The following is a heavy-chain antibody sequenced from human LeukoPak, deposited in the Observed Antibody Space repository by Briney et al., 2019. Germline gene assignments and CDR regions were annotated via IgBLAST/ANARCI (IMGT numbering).Heavy chain of an antibody. V-gene: IGHV3-30*03. CDR3: ARMVASGVWVLDC. Sequence: PGKSLRLSCTPSGFTFSSYGIRWVRHAPGNGMEWVAFISYDGSHQYYADSVRGRFNISRDNAWNTVYLQMNSLRGEDTAIYYCARMVASGVWVLDCWGQGTLVTVSS. CDR2: ISYDGSHQ. CDR1: GFTFSSYG. J-gene: IGHJ4*02. D-gene: IGHD6-25*01.